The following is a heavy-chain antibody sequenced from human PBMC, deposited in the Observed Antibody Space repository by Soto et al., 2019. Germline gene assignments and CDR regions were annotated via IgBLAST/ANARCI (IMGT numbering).Heavy chain of an antibody. V-gene: IGHV3-48*03. CDR2: ISSSGSTI. CDR1: GFTFSSYE. D-gene: IGHD1-26*01. CDR3: ATHSGSRGSCFDS. Sequence: GGSLRLSCAASGFTFSSYEMNWVRQAPGKGLEWVADISSSGSTIYYADSVKGRFTISRDNAKNSLYLQMNSLRAEDTAVYYCATHSGSRGSCFDSWGQGTLVTVSS. J-gene: IGHJ5*01.